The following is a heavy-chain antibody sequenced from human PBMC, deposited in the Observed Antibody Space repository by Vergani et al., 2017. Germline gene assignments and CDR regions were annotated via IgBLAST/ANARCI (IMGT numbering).Heavy chain of an antibody. D-gene: IGHD3-10*01. CDR3: AKDPSGSYYPHYYFDY. Sequence: QVQLVESGGGVVQPGRSLRLSCAASGFTFSSYAMHWVRQAPGKGLEWVAVISYDGSNKYYADSVKGRFTISRDNSKNTLYLQMNSLRAEDTAVYYCAKDPSGSYYPHYYFDYWGQGTLVTVSS. V-gene: IGHV3-30-3*01. J-gene: IGHJ4*02. CDR1: GFTFSSYA. CDR2: ISYDGSNK.